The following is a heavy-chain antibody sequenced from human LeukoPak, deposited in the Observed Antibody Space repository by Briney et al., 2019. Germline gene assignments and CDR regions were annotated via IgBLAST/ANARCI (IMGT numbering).Heavy chain of an antibody. CDR3: ARDGVWGSPDH. CDR1: GGSISSYY. V-gene: IGHV4-59*01. J-gene: IGHJ4*02. D-gene: IGHD3-16*01. Sequence: SETVSLTCTVSGGSISSYYWSWIRQPPGKGLEWIGYIYYSGSTNYNPSLKSRVTISVDTSKNQFSLKLSSVTAADTAVYYCARDGVWGSPDHWGQGTLVTVSS. CDR2: IYYSGST.